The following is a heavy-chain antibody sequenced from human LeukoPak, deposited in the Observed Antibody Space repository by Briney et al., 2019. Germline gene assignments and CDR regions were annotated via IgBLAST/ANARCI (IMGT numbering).Heavy chain of an antibody. CDR1: GGSISSYY. CDR3: ARTSLRDTITYYYYGLDV. V-gene: IGHV4-59*08. CDR2: ISYSGTT. J-gene: IGHJ6*02. Sequence: KSSETLSLTCTVSGGSISSYYWSWIRQPPGKGLELIGYISYSGTTNYSPSLNSRVTISVDTSNNQISLRLSSVTAADTAVYYRARTSLRDTITYYYYGLDVWGQGTTVTVSS. D-gene: IGHD4-11*01.